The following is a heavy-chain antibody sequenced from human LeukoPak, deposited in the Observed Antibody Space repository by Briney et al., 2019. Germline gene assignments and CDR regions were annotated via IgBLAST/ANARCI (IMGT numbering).Heavy chain of an antibody. J-gene: IGHJ4*02. D-gene: IGHD2-15*01. V-gene: IGHV1-18*04. CDR3: TRDHCSGDNCPSFDY. Sequence: GASVKVSCKPSGYTFTSFGISWVRQAPGQGLEWMGWIGAYNGDTTYAQKFQGRVTMTTDTSTSTAYMDVRSLRSGDTAVYYCTRDHCSGDNCPSFDYWGQGTLVTVSS. CDR1: GYTFTSFG. CDR2: IGAYNGDT.